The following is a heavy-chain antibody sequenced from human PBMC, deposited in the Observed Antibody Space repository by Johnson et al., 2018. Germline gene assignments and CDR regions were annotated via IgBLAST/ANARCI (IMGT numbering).Heavy chain of an antibody. Sequence: QVQLQESGPGLVKPSETLSLTCTVSGGSFSDYWWSWIRQPPGKGLEWIAYFYYTGNTNSNPSLKSRVSVSADTSKRQLPLRLTSVTAADTALYYCVRGGRRDGDGFDIWGQGTMVTVSS. V-gene: IGHV4-59*01. J-gene: IGHJ3*02. D-gene: IGHD2-21*02. CDR2: FYYTGNT. CDR3: VRGGRRDGDGFDI. CDR1: GGSFSDYW.